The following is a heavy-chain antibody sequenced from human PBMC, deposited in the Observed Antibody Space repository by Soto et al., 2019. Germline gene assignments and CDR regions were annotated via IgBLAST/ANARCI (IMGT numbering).Heavy chain of an antibody. J-gene: IGHJ4*02. CDR1: GFTFDDYA. CDR3: AKDSPSYTTSPFYFDS. CDR2: ISWNSGSI. V-gene: IGHV3-9*01. D-gene: IGHD2-2*02. Sequence: GGSLRLSCAASGFTFDDYAMHWVRQAPGKGLEWVSGISWNSGSIGYADSVKGRFTISRDNAKNSLYLQMNSLRADDTAVFYCAKDSPSYTTSPFYFDSWGQGTLVTVSS.